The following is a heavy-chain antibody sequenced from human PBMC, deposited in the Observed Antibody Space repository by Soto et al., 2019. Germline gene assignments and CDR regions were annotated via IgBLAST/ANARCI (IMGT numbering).Heavy chain of an antibody. CDR2: IYWNDDK. CDR3: AHKEYSSSSPYFQH. V-gene: IGHV2-5*01. J-gene: IGHJ1*01. Sequence: ESGPTLVNPTQTLTLTCTFSGFSLSTSGVGVGWIRQPPGKALEWLALIYWNDDKRYSPSLKSRLTITKDTSKNQVVLTMTDMDPVDTATYYCAHKEYSSSSPYFQHWGQGTLVTV. CDR1: GFSLSTSGVG. D-gene: IGHD6-6*01.